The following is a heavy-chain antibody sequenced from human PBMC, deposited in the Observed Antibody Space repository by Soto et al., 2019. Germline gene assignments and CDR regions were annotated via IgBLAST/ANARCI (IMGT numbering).Heavy chain of an antibody. CDR2: MNPNSGNT. Sequence: GASVKVSCKASGYTFTSYDINWVRQATGQGLEWMGWMNPNSGNTGYAQKFQGRVTMTRNTSISTAYMELSSLRSEDTAVYYCARGNAAAGTSYYYYGMDVWGQGTTVTVS. CDR3: ARGNAAAGTSYYYYGMDV. D-gene: IGHD6-13*01. CDR1: GYTFTSYD. J-gene: IGHJ6*02. V-gene: IGHV1-8*01.